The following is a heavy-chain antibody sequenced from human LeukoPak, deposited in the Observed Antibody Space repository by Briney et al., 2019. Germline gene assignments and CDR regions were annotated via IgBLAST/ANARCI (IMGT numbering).Heavy chain of an antibody. CDR1: GFTFSIHA. Sequence: PGGSLRLSCAASGFTFSIHAMSWVRQAPGKGLEWVSSVSDSGDGTYYADSVKGRFTISRDNSKNTLCLQMNSLRAEDTAVYYCAKDLPYYYDNSGYLDGGLFDYWGQGTLVTVSS. D-gene: IGHD3-22*01. CDR3: AKDLPYYYDNSGYLDGGLFDY. CDR2: VSDSGDGT. J-gene: IGHJ4*02. V-gene: IGHV3-23*01.